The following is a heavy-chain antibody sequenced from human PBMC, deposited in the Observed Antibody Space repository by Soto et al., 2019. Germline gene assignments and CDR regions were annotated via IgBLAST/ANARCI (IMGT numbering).Heavy chain of an antibody. Sequence: QVQLQESGPGLVKPSGTLSLTCAVSSGSISSSNWWSWVRQPPGKGLEWIGEIYHSGSTNYNPSLKSRVTISVDKSKYQFSLKLSSVTAADTAVYYCAGVAGVVTAGGYFDYWGQGTLVTVSS. V-gene: IGHV4-4*02. CDR1: SGSISSSNW. CDR3: AGVAGVVTAGGYFDY. D-gene: IGHD6-13*01. CDR2: IYHSGST. J-gene: IGHJ4*02.